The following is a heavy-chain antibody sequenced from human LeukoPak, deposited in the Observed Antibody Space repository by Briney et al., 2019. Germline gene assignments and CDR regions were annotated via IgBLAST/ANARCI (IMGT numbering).Heavy chain of an antibody. D-gene: IGHD5-24*01. V-gene: IGHV3-23*01. CDR3: AKDGSGNGYPNYYFDY. CDR2: ISCSGGGT. CDR1: RFTLSTYA. Sequence: GGSLRLSCAASRFTLSTYAMSWVRQAPGKGLEWVSTISCSGGGTYYADSVKGRFTISRDNSKNTLYLQMNSLRAEDAAVYYCAKDGSGNGYPNYYFDYWGQGTLVTVSS. J-gene: IGHJ4*02.